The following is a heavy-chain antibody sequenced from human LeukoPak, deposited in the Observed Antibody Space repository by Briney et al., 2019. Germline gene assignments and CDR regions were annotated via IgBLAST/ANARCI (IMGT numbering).Heavy chain of an antibody. Sequence: GGSLRLSCAASGLTFSSYWMSWVRQAPGKGLEWVANIKQDGSEKYYVDSVKGRFTISRDNAKNSLYLQMNSLRAEDTAVYYCASETDDTASFDYWGQGTLVTVSS. J-gene: IGHJ4*02. D-gene: IGHD5-18*01. CDR3: ASETDDTASFDY. CDR1: GLTFSSYW. CDR2: IKQDGSEK. V-gene: IGHV3-7*01.